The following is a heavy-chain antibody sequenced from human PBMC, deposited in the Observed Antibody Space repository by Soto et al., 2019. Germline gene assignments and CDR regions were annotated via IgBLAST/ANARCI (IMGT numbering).Heavy chain of an antibody. CDR1: GDSISSVNW. J-gene: IGHJ5*02. CDR2: IYHSGST. V-gene: IGHV4-4*02. D-gene: IGHD2-8*01. CDR3: ATFSGFFTISPFDA. Sequence: QVHLPESGPGLVKPSETLSLTCGVSGDSISSVNWWSWVRQSPGRGLEWIGEIYHSGSTNYNPSLKSRVTVSVDKSKNQFSLQLPSVTAADTAVYYCATFSGFFTISPFDAWGQGMLVTVSS.